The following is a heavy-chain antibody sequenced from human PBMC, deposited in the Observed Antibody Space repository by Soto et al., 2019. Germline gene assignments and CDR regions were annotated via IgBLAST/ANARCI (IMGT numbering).Heavy chain of an antibody. D-gene: IGHD1-1*01. J-gene: IGHJ4*02. V-gene: IGHV3-23*01. Sequence: GGSLRLSCAASGFTFSSDAMSWFRQAPGKGLEWVSAISGSGYSTYYADSVKGRFTISRDNSKNTLYLQMNSLRAEDTAVYYCAKDETDMPTTGHYFDYWGQGT. CDR2: ISGSGYST. CDR3: AKDETDMPTTGHYFDY. CDR1: GFTFSSDA.